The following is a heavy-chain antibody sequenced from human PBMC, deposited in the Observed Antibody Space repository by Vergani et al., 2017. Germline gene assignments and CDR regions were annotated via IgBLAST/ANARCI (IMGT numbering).Heavy chain of an antibody. CDR1: GITLSNSD. CDR2: IQFDGSNQ. Sequence: QVQLVESGGGVVQRGGSLRLSCATSGITLSNSDMQWICQGPGKGLEFVAFIQFDGSNQYYADFVKGRFTLSRDFSKNTLYLQMNSLRTDDTATYYCAKHFRGWGIDYWCQGTQVIVSS. V-gene: IGHV3-30*02. J-gene: IGHJ4*02. D-gene: IGHD3-16*01. CDR3: AKHFRGWGIDY.